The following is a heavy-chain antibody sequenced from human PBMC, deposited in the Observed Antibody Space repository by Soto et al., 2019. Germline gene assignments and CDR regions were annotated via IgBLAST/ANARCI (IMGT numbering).Heavy chain of an antibody. CDR2: IGAARDP. V-gene: IGHV3-13*05. Sequence: GGSLRLSCATSGFTFSNFDMHWVRQVPGKGLEWVSAIGAARDPYYLGSVRGRFTISRENAKNSVYLQMNDLRAGDSAVYYCARAYTGRLPRRADYYYAMDVWGQGTTVTVSS. CDR1: GFTFSNFD. J-gene: IGHJ6*02. D-gene: IGHD2-2*02. CDR3: ARAYTGRLPRRADYYYAMDV.